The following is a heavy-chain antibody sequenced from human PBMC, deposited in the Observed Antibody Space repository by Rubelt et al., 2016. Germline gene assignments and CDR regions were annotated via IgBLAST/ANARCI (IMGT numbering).Heavy chain of an antibody. Sequence: GWRTQPPGKGLEWIGSVSYSGTTKYSPSLKSRVTISVDTSKNQFSLKLTSVTAADTAVYYCARDGGGNFFDAAFHWGQGALVTVSS. CDR3: ARDGGGNFFDAAFH. CDR2: VSYSGTT. V-gene: IGHV4-39*07. J-gene: IGHJ4*02. D-gene: IGHD4-23*01.